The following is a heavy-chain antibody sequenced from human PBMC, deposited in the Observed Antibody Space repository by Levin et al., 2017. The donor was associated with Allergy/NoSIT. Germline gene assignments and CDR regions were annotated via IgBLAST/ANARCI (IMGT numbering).Heavy chain of an antibody. CDR2: IYYSGST. V-gene: IGHV4-39*01. Sequence: SETLSLTCTVSGGSISSSSYYWGWIRQPPGKGLEWIGSIYYSGSTYYNPSLKSRVTISVDTSKNQFSLKLSSVTAADTAVYYCARRQRLAAAVYYFDYWGQGTLVTVSS. CDR3: ARRQRLAAAVYYFDY. J-gene: IGHJ4*02. D-gene: IGHD6-13*01. CDR1: GGSISSSSYY.